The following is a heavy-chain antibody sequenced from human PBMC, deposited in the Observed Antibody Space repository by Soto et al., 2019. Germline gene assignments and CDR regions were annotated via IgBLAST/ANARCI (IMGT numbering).Heavy chain of an antibody. D-gene: IGHD4-17*01. Sequence: SQTLSLTCTVSGGSVSSGRDYLNWIRQPPGKGLEWIGYMYYSGSTNYNPSLKSRVTISIDTSTSTAYMELRSLRSDDTAVYYCAREPGDFDAFDIWGQGTMVTVSS. CDR3: AREPGDFDAFDI. CDR2: MYYSGST. J-gene: IGHJ3*02. CDR1: GGSVSSGRDY. V-gene: IGHV4-61*01.